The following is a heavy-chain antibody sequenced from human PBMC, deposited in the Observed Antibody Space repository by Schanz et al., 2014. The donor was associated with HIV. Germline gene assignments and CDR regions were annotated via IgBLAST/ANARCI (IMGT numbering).Heavy chain of an antibody. CDR1: GFTFRNYA. CDR2: IWYDGSNK. V-gene: IGHV3-33*01. CDR3: ARGSGPYYYYYGMDV. J-gene: IGHJ6*02. D-gene: IGHD3-10*01. Sequence: QVQLVESGGGVVQPGRSLRLSCAASGFTFRNYAMHWVRQAPGKGLEWVAVIWYDGSNKYYADSVKGRFTISRVNSKNTLYLQMNSLRADDTAVYYCARGSGPYYYYYGMDVWGQGTTVTVSS.